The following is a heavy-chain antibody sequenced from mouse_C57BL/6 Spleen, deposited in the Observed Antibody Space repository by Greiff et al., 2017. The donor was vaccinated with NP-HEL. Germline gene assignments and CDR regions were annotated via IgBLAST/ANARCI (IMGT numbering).Heavy chain of an antibody. CDR3: ARCDDGYYCFDY. V-gene: IGHV1-22*01. J-gene: IGHJ2*01. CDR1: GYTFTDYN. CDR2: INPNNGGT. D-gene: IGHD2-3*01. Sequence: VQLKQSGPELVKPGASVKMSCKASGYTFTDYNMHWVKQSHGKSLEWVGYINPNNGGTSSNQKFKGKATLTVNKSSSTAYMELRSMTSEDSAVYYCARCDDGYYCFDYWGQGTTLTVSS.